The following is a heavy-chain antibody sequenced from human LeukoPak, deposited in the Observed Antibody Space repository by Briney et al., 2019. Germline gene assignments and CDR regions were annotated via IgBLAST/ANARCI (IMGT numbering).Heavy chain of an antibody. J-gene: IGHJ3*02. V-gene: IGHV4-39*07. Sequence: PSETLSLTCTVSGGSISSSSYYWGWIRQPPGKGLEWIGSIFYSGSTYYNPSLKSRVTISVDTSKKQFSLKLSSVTAADTAVYYCARVRRFYYDSSTKGAFDIWGQGTVTVSS. CDR2: IFYSGST. CDR3: ARVRRFYYDSSTKGAFDI. D-gene: IGHD3-22*01. CDR1: GGSISSSSYY.